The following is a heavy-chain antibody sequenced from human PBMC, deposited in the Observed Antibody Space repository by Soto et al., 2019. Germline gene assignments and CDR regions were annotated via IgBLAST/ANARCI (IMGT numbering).Heavy chain of an antibody. Sequence: AVKVSCKASGGTFSSYAISWVRQAPGQGLEWMGGIIPIFGTANYAQKFQGRVTITADESTSTAYMELSSLRSEDTAVYYCARASYTNYYHSSGYHAIHQYFQHWGQGTLVTASS. J-gene: IGHJ1*01. CDR1: GGTFSSYA. CDR3: ARASYTNYYHSSGYHAIHQYFQH. V-gene: IGHV1-69*13. CDR2: IIPIFGTA. D-gene: IGHD3-22*01.